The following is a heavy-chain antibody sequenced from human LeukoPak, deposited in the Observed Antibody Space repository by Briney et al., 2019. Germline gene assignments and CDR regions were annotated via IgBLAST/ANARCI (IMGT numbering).Heavy chain of an antibody. J-gene: IGHJ5*02. CDR2: IYYSGST. CDR3: ARVITSDWDYYDSSGPRSFDP. Sequence: PSETLSLTCTVSGGSISSYYWSWIRQPPGKGLEWIGYIYYSGSTNYNPSLKSRVTISVDTSKNQFSLKLSSVTAADTAVYYCARVITSDWDYYDSSGPRSFDPWGQGTLVTVSS. CDR1: GGSISSYY. V-gene: IGHV4-59*08. D-gene: IGHD3-22*01.